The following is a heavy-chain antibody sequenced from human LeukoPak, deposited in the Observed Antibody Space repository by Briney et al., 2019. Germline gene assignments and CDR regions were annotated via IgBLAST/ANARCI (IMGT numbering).Heavy chain of an antibody. CDR1: GGTFSSYT. J-gene: IGHJ5*02. CDR2: IIPILGIA. Sequence: GASVKVSCKASGGTFSSYTISWVRQAPGQGLEWMGRIIPILGIANYAQEFQGRVTITADKSTSTAYMELSSMRSEDTAVYYCAREINWFDPWGQGTLVTVSS. V-gene: IGHV1-69*04. CDR3: AREINWFDP.